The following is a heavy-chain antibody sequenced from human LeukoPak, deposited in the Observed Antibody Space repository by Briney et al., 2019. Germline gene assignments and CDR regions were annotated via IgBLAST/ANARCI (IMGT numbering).Heavy chain of an antibody. CDR1: GGSFSAFF. CDR2: VGHSGSA. V-gene: IGHV4-34*01. D-gene: IGHD3-16*01. CDR3: ARDRAVGAKVDY. Sequence: PSETLSLTCAVSGGSFSAFFWRWIRQPPGKGLEWIGDVGHSGSADYNPSLKSRVTISVDTSKNQFSLKLSSVTAADTAVYYCARDRAVGAKVDYWGQGTLVTVSS. J-gene: IGHJ4*02.